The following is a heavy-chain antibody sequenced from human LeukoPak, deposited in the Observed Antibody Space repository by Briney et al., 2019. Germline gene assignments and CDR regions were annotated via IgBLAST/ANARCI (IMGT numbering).Heavy chain of an antibody. CDR1: GDTFSRYG. CDR3: AREWNYETNGYFFYY. J-gene: IGHJ4*02. Sequence: SVKVSCKASGDTFSRYGISWVRQAPGQGLEWMGGIIPLFGTPNYAQKFQSRVTITADESTSTVYMELNSLRFEDTAVYYCAREWNYETNGYFFYYWGQGTLVTVSS. CDR2: IIPLFGTP. V-gene: IGHV1-69*01. D-gene: IGHD3-22*01.